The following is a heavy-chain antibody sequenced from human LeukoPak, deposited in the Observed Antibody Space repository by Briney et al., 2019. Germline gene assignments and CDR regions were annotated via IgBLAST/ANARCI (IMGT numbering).Heavy chain of an antibody. CDR1: GGSFSGYY. V-gene: IGHV4-34*01. D-gene: IGHD4-11*01. CDR3: ARGRCYSNYDY. J-gene: IGHJ4*02. Sequence: PSETLSLTCAVYGGSFSGYYWSGIRQPPGKGLEWIGEINHSGSTNYNPSLKSRVTISVDTSKNQFSLKLSSVTAADTAVYYCARGRCYSNYDYWGQGTLVTVSS. CDR2: INHSGST.